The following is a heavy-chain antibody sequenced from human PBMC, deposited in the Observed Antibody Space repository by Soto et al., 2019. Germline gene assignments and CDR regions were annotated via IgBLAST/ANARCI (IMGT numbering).Heavy chain of an antibody. J-gene: IGHJ4*02. Sequence: TLSLTCTVSGGSISSGGYYWSWIRQHPGKGLEWIGYIYYSGSTYYNPSLKSRVTISVDTSKNQFSLKLSSVTAADTAVYYCARERYSGYDSDYGDYHFDYWGQGTLVTVSS. CDR3: ARERYSGYDSDYGDYHFDY. V-gene: IGHV4-31*03. CDR2: IYYSGST. CDR1: GGSISSGGYY. D-gene: IGHD5-12*01.